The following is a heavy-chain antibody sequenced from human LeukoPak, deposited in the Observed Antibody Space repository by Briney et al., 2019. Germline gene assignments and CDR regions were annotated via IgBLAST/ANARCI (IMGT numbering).Heavy chain of an antibody. J-gene: IGHJ4*02. CDR1: GFTVSSDY. CDR3: ATVAPHLRIFDY. Sequence: PGGSLRLSCAASGFTVSSDYMGWVRQAPEKGLEWVSLISSGGSTYYADSLKGRFTISRDNSKNTLYLQMNSLRVDDTAVYYCATVAPHLRIFDYWGQGTLVTVSS. D-gene: IGHD1-14*01. CDR2: ISSGGST. V-gene: IGHV3-66*01.